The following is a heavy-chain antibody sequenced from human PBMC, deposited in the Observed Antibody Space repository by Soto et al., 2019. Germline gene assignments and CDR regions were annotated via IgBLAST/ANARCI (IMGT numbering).Heavy chain of an antibody. Sequence: QVQLVQSGTVVQRRGSSVKVSCQASGGTFSSHGMAWVRQAPGQGLEWMGGIIPTFGTPKYAPKFQGRVTITADKSTNTAYMELSSLRSEDTGVYYCASERSAQYFDFWGQGTLITVSS. J-gene: IGHJ4*02. CDR1: GGTFSSHG. D-gene: IGHD1-26*01. V-gene: IGHV1-69*06. CDR3: ASERSAQYFDF. CDR2: IIPTFGTP.